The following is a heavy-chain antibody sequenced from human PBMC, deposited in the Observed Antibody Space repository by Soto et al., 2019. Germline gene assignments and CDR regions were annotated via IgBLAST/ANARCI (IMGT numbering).Heavy chain of an antibody. CDR3: ARDSIVVVPAATGDY. CDR1: GYTFTSYA. Sequence: RASVKVSCKASGYTFTSYAMHWVRQAPGQRLEWMGWINAGNGNTKYSQKFQGRVTITRDTSASTAYMELSSLRSEDTAVYYCARDSIVVVPAATGDYWGQGTLVTVSS. CDR2: INAGNGNT. D-gene: IGHD2-2*01. J-gene: IGHJ4*02. V-gene: IGHV1-3*01.